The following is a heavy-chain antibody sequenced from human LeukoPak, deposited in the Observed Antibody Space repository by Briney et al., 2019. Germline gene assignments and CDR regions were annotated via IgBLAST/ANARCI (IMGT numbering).Heavy chain of an antibody. V-gene: IGHV3-23*01. Sequence: GGSLRLSCAASGFTYSSYAMNWVRQAPGKGLEWVSAISASGGSTYYADSVKGRFTISRDTSKNTLYLQMNSLRAEDTAVYYCARDAGRYFDWLGYWGQGTLVTVSS. J-gene: IGHJ4*02. CDR2: ISASGGST. D-gene: IGHD3-9*01. CDR1: GFTYSSYA. CDR3: ARDAGRYFDWLGY.